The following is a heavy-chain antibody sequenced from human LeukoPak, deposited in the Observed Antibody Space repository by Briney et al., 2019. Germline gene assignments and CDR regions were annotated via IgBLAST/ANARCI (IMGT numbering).Heavy chain of an antibody. V-gene: IGHV1-2*02. J-gene: IGHJ4*02. CDR2: INPNSGGT. CDR1: GYTFTGYY. CDR3: ARDPRTMVRGVVDDY. D-gene: IGHD3-10*01. Sequence: ASVTVSCKASGYTFTGYYMHWVRQAPGQGLEGMGWINPNSGGTNYAQTFQGRVTMTRDTSISTAYMELSRLRSDDTAVYYCARDPRTMVRGVVDDYWGQGTLVTVSS.